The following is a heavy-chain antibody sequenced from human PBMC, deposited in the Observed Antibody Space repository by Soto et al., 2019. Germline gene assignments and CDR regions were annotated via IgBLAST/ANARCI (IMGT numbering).Heavy chain of an antibody. Sequence: GESLKISCKGSGYSFTSYWIGWVRQMPGKGLEWMGIIYPGDSDTRYSPSFQGQVTISADKSISTAYLQWSSLKASDTAMYYCARTYYDFWSGDPRMKNWFDPWGQGTLVTVSS. J-gene: IGHJ5*02. V-gene: IGHV5-51*01. CDR2: IYPGDSDT. CDR1: GYSFTSYW. D-gene: IGHD3-3*01. CDR3: ARTYYDFWSGDPRMKNWFDP.